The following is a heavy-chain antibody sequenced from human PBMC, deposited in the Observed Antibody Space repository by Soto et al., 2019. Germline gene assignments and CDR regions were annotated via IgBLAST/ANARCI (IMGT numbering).Heavy chain of an antibody. CDR2: IKSKTDGGTT. V-gene: IGHV3-15*01. CDR1: GFTFSNAW. CDR3: TTLPLNYYYVSGSYVDF. Sequence: GGSLRLSCAASGFTFSNAWMSWVRQAPGKGLEWVGRIKSKTDGGTTDYAAPVKGRFTISRDDSKNTLYLQMNSLKTEDTAVYYCTTLPLNYYYVSGSYVDFWGQCTMVTVSS. J-gene: IGHJ4*02. D-gene: IGHD3-10*01.